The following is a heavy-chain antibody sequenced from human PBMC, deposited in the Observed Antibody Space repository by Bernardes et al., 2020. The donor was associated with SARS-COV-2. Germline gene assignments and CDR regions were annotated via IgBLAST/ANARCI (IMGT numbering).Heavy chain of an antibody. CDR2: ISSSGSYK. D-gene: IGHD2-8*02. CDR3: ARGPYCPGGICTFYGMDV. J-gene: IGHJ6*02. V-gene: IGHV3-21*06. Sequence: GGSLRLSCAASGFSFKTFGLSWVRQAPGKGLEWVSSISSSGSYKYYADSVKGRFTISRDDAENSLYLEMNSLGAEDTALYYCARGPYCPGGICTFYGMDVWGQGTTVTVSS. CDR1: GFSFKTFG.